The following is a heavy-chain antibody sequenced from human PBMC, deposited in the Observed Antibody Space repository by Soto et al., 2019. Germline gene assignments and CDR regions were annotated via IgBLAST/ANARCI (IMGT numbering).Heavy chain of an antibody. V-gene: IGHV3-33*01. Sequence: QPGGSLRLSCAASGFTFSSYGMHWVRQAPGKGLEWVAVIWYDGSNKYYADSVKGRFTISRDNSKNTLYLQMNSLRAEDTAVYYCARAGALVLVNAYYYGMDVWGQGTTVTVSS. J-gene: IGHJ6*02. CDR3: ARAGALVLVNAYYYGMDV. CDR1: GFTFSSYG. CDR2: IWYDGSNK. D-gene: IGHD6-6*01.